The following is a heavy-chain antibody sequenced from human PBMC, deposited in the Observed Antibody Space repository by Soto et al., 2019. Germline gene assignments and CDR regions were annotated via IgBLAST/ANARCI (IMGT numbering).Heavy chain of an antibody. V-gene: IGHV4-31*03. D-gene: IGHD1-26*01. CDR1: GGSISSGGYY. CDR2: IYYSGST. CDR3: ARDRGPWTNFDY. Sequence: QVQLQQSGPGLVKPSQTLSLTCTVSGGSISSGGYYWSWIRQHPGKGLEGIGYIYYSGSTDYNPSHKSRVTISVDTSKTLCSLKLRSVTAADTAVYYWARDRGPWTNFDYWGQGTLVTVSS. J-gene: IGHJ4*02.